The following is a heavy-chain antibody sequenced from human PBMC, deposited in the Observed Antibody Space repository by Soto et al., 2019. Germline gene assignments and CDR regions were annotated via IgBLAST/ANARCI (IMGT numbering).Heavy chain of an antibody. J-gene: IGHJ6*02. Sequence: GGSLRLSCSASGFTFSSYAMHWVRQAPGKGLEYVSAISSNGGSTYYADSVKGRFTISRDNSKNTLYLQMSSLRAEDTAVYYCVKDPRYCTNGVCQYYYYYGMDVWGQGTTVTVSS. V-gene: IGHV3-64D*08. CDR2: ISSNGGST. D-gene: IGHD2-8*01. CDR1: GFTFSSYA. CDR3: VKDPRYCTNGVCQYYYYYGMDV.